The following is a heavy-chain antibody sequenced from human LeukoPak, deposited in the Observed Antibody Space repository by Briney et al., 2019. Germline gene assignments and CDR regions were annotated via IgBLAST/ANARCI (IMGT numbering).Heavy chain of an antibody. CDR1: GFTVSSNY. CDR3: ARFIRSTPAYPLDY. Sequence: PGGSLRLSCAASGFTVSSNYMSWVRQAQGKGLEWGSVIYSGGSTYYADSVKGRFTISRDNAKNSLYLQMNSLRAEDTAVYYCARFIRSTPAYPLDYWGQGTLVTVSS. D-gene: IGHD2-2*01. J-gene: IGHJ4*02. CDR2: IYSGGST. V-gene: IGHV3-66*01.